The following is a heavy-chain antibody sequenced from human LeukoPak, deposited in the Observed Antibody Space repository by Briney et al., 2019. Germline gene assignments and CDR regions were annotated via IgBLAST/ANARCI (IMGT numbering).Heavy chain of an antibody. D-gene: IGHD5-18*01. CDR1: GFTFNLYN. CDR2: IYSGGST. CDR3: ARAIGYSYGLGY. Sequence: PGGSLRLSCAASGFTFNLYNMSWVRQAPGKGLEWVSVIYSGGSTYYADSVKGRFTISRDNSKNTLYLQMNSLRAEDTAVYYCARAIGYSYGLGYWGQGTLVTVSS. V-gene: IGHV3-53*01. J-gene: IGHJ4*02.